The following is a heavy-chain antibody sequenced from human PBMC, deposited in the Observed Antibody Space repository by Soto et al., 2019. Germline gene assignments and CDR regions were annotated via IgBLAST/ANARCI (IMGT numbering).Heavy chain of an antibody. CDR2: INHVGSP. CDR1: NGSFMGYY. V-gene: IGHV4-34*01. CDR3: ASLSGGRFLDKGDY. Sequence: QVQLHQWGAGLLKPSENLSLTCAVYNGSFMGYYWTWVRQPPGKGLEWIGEINHVGSPNYNPSLKSRVVISIDTSKQQFSLRLNSLTAADTAVYYCASLSGGRFLDKGDYWGQGIQVTVSS. D-gene: IGHD3-3*01. J-gene: IGHJ4*02.